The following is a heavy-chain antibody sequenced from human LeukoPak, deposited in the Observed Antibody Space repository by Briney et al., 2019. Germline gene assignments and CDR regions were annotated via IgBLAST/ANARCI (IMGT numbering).Heavy chain of an antibody. J-gene: IGHJ3*02. CDR3: VRVVGSGLGAFDI. D-gene: IGHD1-26*01. V-gene: IGHV3-23*01. CDR1: GFTFSNYV. CDR2: ITGDGGGT. Sequence: GSLRLSCAASGFTFSNYVMSWVRQAPGKGLEWVSGITGDGGGTSYADSVKGRFTISRDDSKNTVYLQMNNLRAEDTAVYYCVRVVGSGLGAFDIWGQGTMVTVSS.